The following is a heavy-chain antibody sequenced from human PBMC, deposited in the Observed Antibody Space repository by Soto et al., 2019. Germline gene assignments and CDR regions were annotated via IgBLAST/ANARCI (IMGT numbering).Heavy chain of an antibody. CDR1: GGSISSYY. J-gene: IGHJ6*03. CDR3: ARQGFLTGYGIDYYYYSLEV. Sequence: SETLSLTCTVSGGSISSYYWSWIRQPPGKGLEWIGYIYYSGSTNYNPSLKSRVTISVDTSKNQFSLKLSSVTAADTAVYYCARQGFLTGYGIDYYYYSLEVGGKGTRVTVS. CDR2: IYYSGST. V-gene: IGHV4-59*08. D-gene: IGHD3-9*01.